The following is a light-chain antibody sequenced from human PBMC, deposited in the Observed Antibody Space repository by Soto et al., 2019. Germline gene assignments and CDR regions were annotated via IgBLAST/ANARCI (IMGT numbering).Light chain of an antibody. CDR3: QQSYHTPPT. CDR1: QSISDH. J-gene: IGKJ1*01. Sequence: DLQMTQSPSSLSASVGDRVTITCRASQSISDHLNWYQQKPGKAPKLLIYGAFSLQSGVPSRFSGTASGTDFTLTISSLQPEDFATYYCQQSYHTPPTFGQGTKVEV. CDR2: GAF. V-gene: IGKV1-39*01.